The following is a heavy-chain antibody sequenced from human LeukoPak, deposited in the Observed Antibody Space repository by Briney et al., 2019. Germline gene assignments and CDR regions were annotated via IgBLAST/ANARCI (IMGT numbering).Heavy chain of an antibody. CDR2: IYHSGST. CDR1: GGSISSGGYY. Sequence: PSQTLSLTCTVSGGSISSGGYYWSWIRQPPGKGLEWIGYIYHSGSTYYNPSLKSRVTISIDTSKNQFSLKLSSVTAADTAVYYCARESSCSSTSCYSRDDYWGQGTLVTVSS. D-gene: IGHD2-2*01. V-gene: IGHV4-30-2*05. J-gene: IGHJ4*02. CDR3: ARESSCSSTSCYSRDDY.